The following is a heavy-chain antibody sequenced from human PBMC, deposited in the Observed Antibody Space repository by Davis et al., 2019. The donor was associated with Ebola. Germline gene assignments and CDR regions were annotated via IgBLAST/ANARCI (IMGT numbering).Heavy chain of an antibody. D-gene: IGHD2-2*01. CDR2: INHSGST. CDR3: ARGYANWFDP. Sequence: MPSETLSLTCAVYGGSFSGYYWSWIRQPPGKGLEWIGEINHSGSTNYNPSLKSRVTISVDTSKNQFSLKLSPVTAADTAVYYCARGYANWFDPWGQGTLVTVSS. J-gene: IGHJ5*02. CDR1: GGSFSGYY. V-gene: IGHV4-34*01.